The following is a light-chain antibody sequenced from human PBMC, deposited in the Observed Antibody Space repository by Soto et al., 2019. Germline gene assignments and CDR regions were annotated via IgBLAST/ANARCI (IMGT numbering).Light chain of an antibody. Sequence: DIQLTQSPSFLSASVGDRVTITCRASQGISSYLAWYQQKPGKAPKLLIYAASTLRSGVPSRFSGSGSGTGFTLTISSLQPEDFATYYCQQLNSYPLTFDPGTKVDIK. V-gene: IGKV1-9*01. J-gene: IGKJ3*01. CDR2: AAS. CDR1: QGISSY. CDR3: QQLNSYPLT.